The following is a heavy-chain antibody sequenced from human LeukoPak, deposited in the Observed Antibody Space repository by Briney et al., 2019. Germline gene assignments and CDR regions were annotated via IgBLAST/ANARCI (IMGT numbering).Heavy chain of an antibody. V-gene: IGHV4-59*08. D-gene: IGHD1-14*01. CDR2: IYYSGST. Sequence: SETLSLTCTVSGGSISSYYWSWIRQPPGKGLEWIGYIYYSGSTYYNPSLKSRVTISVDTSKNQFSLKLSSVTAADTAAYYCARANPGGDWFDPWGQGTLVTVSS. J-gene: IGHJ5*02. CDR3: ARANPGGDWFDP. CDR1: GGSISSYY.